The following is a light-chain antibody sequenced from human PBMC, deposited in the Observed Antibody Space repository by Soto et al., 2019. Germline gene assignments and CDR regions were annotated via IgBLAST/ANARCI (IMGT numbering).Light chain of an antibody. Sequence: DIQMTQSPSTLSGSVGDRVTITCRASQTISSWLAWYQQKPGKAPKLLIYAASTLESGVPSRFSGSGSGTDFTLTIRSLQPEDSATYYCQQSNNTPRTFGQGTKV. V-gene: IGKV1-39*01. CDR2: AAS. CDR1: QTISSW. CDR3: QQSNNTPRT. J-gene: IGKJ1*01.